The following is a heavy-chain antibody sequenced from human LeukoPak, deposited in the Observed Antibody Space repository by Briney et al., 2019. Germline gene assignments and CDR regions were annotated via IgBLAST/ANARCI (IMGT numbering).Heavy chain of an antibody. J-gene: IGHJ3*02. D-gene: IGHD3-22*01. CDR2: ISRSSSYT. V-gene: IGHV3-11*03. Sequence: PGVSLRLSCAASGFTFSDYYTSWIRQAPGKGLEWVSYISRSSSYTNYADSVKGRFTISRDNAKNSLYLQMNSLRAEDTAVYYCAKSRSALDSSGPDVFDIWGQGTMVTVSS. CDR1: GFTFSDYY. CDR3: AKSRSALDSSGPDVFDI.